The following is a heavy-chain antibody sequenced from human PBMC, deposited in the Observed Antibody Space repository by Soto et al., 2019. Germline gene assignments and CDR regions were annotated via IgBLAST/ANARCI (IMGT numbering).Heavy chain of an antibody. CDR1: GFTVSSNY. CDR3: ERDHRTHWLDP. CDR2: IYSGGST. V-gene: IGHV3-53*01. J-gene: IGHJ5*02. Sequence: GGSLRLSCAASGFTVSSNYMSWVRQAPGKGLEWVSVIYSGGSTYYADSVKGRFTISRDNSKNTLYLQMNSLRAEDTAVYYCERDHRTHWLDPWGQGTLLTVYS.